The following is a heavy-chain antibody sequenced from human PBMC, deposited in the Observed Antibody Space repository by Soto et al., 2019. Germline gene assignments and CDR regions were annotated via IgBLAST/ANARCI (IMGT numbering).Heavy chain of an antibody. CDR1: GFTFSSYW. CDR3: ETPAGSSYSYSGREV. Sequence: GGSLRLSCAASGFTFSSYWMHWVRQAPGKGLVWVSRINSDGSSTSYADSVKGRFTISRDNAKNTLYLQMNSLRAEDTAVYYFETPAGSSYSYSGREVWGKGPRFT. D-gene: IGHD2-15*01. V-gene: IGHV3-74*01. J-gene: IGHJ6*04. CDR2: INSDGSST.